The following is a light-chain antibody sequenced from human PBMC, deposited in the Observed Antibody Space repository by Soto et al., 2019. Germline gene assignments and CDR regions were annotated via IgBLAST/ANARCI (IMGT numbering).Light chain of an antibody. Sequence: ERVITQCPATLSVSPGERATLSCRASQSVRSNLAWYQQKPGQAPRLLIYGASTRATGIPARFSGSGSGTDFTLTISNLEPEDFAVYYCQQCGSSSTFGQGTRLEI. J-gene: IGKJ5*01. CDR3: QQCGSSST. CDR2: GAS. V-gene: IGKV3D-15*01. CDR1: QSVRSN.